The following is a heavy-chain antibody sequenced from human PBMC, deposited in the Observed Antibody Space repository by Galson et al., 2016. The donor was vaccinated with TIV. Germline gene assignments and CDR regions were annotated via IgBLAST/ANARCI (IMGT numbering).Heavy chain of an antibody. Sequence: TLSLTCAVSGYSISSGYYWGWIRQPPGKGLEWIGTIYHDGSTYYGPSLKSRVTMSVDTSNNHFSLNLSSVTAADTALYYCARTVGDDAFDFWGQGTLVSVS. CDR1: GYSISSGYY. J-gene: IGHJ3*01. D-gene: IGHD3-16*01. CDR2: IYHDGST. V-gene: IGHV4-38-2*01. CDR3: ARTVGDDAFDF.